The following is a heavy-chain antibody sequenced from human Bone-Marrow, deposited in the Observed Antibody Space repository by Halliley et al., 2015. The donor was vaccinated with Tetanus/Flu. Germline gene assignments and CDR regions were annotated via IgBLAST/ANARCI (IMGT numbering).Heavy chain of an antibody. D-gene: IGHD4-17*01. CDR3: ARQMDGDYFDF. CDR1: GRTISTYF. Sequence: TLSLTCSVPGRTISTYFWTWIRQPPGKGLEWLGDINYTGNTNYNPSLNSRVSISADTSKNQFSLELSSVTATDTAVYFCARQMDGDYFDFWSPGTLVTVSS. J-gene: IGHJ4*02. CDR2: INYTGNT. V-gene: IGHV4-59*08.